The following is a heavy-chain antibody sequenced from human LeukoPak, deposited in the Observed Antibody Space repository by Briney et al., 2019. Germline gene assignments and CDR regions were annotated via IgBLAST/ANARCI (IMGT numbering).Heavy chain of an antibody. CDR3: ARGRRGGGAVFRLYYYMDV. CDR2: MNPNSGNT. V-gene: IGHV1-8*01. D-gene: IGHD1-26*01. CDR1: GYTFTSYD. J-gene: IGHJ6*03. Sequence: ASVKVSCKASGYTFTSYDINWVRQATGQGLEWVGWMNPNSGNTGYAQKFQGRVTMARNTSISTAYMELSSLRSEDTAVYYCARGRRGGGAVFRLYYYMDVWGKGTTVTVSS.